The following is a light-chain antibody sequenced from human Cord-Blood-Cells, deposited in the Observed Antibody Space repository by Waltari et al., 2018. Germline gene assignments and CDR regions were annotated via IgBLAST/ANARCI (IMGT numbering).Light chain of an antibody. CDR1: SRDVGSYNL. CDR3: CSYAGSSNWV. CDR2: EVS. Sequence: QSALTQPASVSGSPGQSITISCTGTSRDVGSYNLVSWYQQPPGKAPKLRIYEVSKRPSGGSNRFSGSKSVNTASLTISGLQAEDEADYYCCSYAGSSNWVFGGGTKLTVL. V-gene: IGLV2-23*02. J-gene: IGLJ3*02.